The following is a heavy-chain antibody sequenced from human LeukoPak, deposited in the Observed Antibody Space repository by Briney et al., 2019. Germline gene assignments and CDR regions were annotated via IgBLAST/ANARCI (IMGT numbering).Heavy chain of an antibody. J-gene: IGHJ4*02. CDR3: ARGRVSMSTSLNFDY. CDR2: IYYSGST. Sequence: PSETLSLTCTVSGGSISSSSYYGGWIRQPPGKGLEWLGSIYYSGSTYYNPSLKSRVTMSVDTSKNQFSLKLSSVTAADTAVYYCARGRVSMSTSLNFDYWGQGTLVTVSS. V-gene: IGHV4-39*07. CDR1: GGSISSSSYY. D-gene: IGHD2/OR15-2a*01.